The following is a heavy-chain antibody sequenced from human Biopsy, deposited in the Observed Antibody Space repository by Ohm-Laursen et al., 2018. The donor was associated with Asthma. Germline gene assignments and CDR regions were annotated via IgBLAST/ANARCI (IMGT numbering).Heavy chain of an antibody. V-gene: IGHV1-69*01. J-gene: IGHJ3*02. D-gene: IGHD3-9*01. CDR3: ARTYYDFLTGQVNDAFDI. CDR2: ISPIFGSI. CDR1: GGTLNNYA. Sequence: SSVKVSCKSSGGTLNNYAINWVRQAPGQGLEWMGGISPIFGSIKYAQKFQGRVTFTADESTSSAYMDLSSLRSEDTAVYYCARTYYDFLTGQVNDAFDIWGQGTMVTVSS.